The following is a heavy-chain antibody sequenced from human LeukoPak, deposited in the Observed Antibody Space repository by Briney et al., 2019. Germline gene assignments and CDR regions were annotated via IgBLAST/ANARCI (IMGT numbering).Heavy chain of an antibody. CDR1: GYTFTSYG. D-gene: IGHD3-9*01. Sequence: GASVKVSCKASGYTFTSYGISWVRQAPGQGLEWMGWISAYNGNTNYAQKLQGRVTTTTDTSTSTAYMELRSLRSDDTAVYYCARDALTISYYYGMDVWGQGTTVTVSS. CDR3: ARDALTISYYYGMDV. V-gene: IGHV1-18*01. J-gene: IGHJ6*02. CDR2: ISAYNGNT.